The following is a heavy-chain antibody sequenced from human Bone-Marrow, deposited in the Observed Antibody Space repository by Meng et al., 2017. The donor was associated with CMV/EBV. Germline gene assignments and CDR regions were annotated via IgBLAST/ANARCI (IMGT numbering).Heavy chain of an antibody. J-gene: IGHJ6*02. CDR3: ARGLRNYGMDV. CDR1: GGSFSGYY. CDR2: INHSGST. V-gene: IGHV4-34*01. Sequence: SEPLSLTCAVYGGSFSGYYWSWIRQPPGKGLEWIGEINHSGSTNYNPSLKSRVTISVDTSKNQFSLKLSSVTAADTAVYYCARGLRNYGMDVWGQGTTVTVSS.